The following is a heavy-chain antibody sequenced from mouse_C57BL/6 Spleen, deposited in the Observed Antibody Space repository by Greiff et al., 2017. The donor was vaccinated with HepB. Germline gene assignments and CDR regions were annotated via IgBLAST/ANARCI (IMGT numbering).Heavy chain of an antibody. CDR2: INPNNGGT. CDR3: AMPSITTVEVYYFDY. Sequence: EVQLQQSGPELVKPGASVKMSCKASGYTFTDYNMHWVKQSHGKSLEWIGYINPNNGGTSYNQKFKGKATLTVNKSSSTAYMELRSLTSEDSAVYYCAMPSITTVEVYYFDYWGQGTTLTVSS. CDR1: GYTFTDYN. D-gene: IGHD1-1*01. V-gene: IGHV1-22*01. J-gene: IGHJ2*01.